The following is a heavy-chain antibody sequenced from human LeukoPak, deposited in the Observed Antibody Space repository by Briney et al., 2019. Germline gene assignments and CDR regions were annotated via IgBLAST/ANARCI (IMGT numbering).Heavy chain of an antibody. Sequence: GGSLRLSCAASGFTFSSYSMNWVRQAPGKGLEWVSSISSSSYIYYADSVKGRFTISRDNAKNSLYLQMNSLRAEDTAVYYCARGGGSGWYPDYWGQGTLVTVSS. CDR1: GFTFSSYS. J-gene: IGHJ4*02. CDR2: ISSSSYI. V-gene: IGHV3-21*01. D-gene: IGHD6-19*01. CDR3: ARGGGSGWYPDY.